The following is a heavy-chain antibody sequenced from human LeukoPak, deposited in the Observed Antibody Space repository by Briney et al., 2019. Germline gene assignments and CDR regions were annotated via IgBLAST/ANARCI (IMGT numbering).Heavy chain of an antibody. CDR2: ISSSSSTI. D-gene: IGHD1-26*01. J-gene: IGHJ5*02. CDR1: GFTFSSYG. Sequence: PGGSLRLSCAASGFTFSSYGMHWVRQAPGKGLEWVSYISSSSSTIYYADSVKGRFTISRDNAKNSLYLQMNSLRAADTAVYYCARPRVGATGWFDPWGQGTLVTVSS. V-gene: IGHV3-48*01. CDR3: ARPRVGATGWFDP.